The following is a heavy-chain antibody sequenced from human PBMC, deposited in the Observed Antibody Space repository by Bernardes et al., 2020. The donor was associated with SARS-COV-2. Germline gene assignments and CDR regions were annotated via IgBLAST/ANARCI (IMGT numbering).Heavy chain of an antibody. Sequence: SETLSLTCTVSGGSISSYYWSWIRQPAGKGLEWIGRIYTSGSTNYNPSLKSRVTMSVDTSKNQFSLKLSSVTAEDTAVYYGASDYGSGSYYYFDYWGQGTLVTVSS. V-gene: IGHV4-4*07. CDR1: GGSISSYY. CDR3: ASDYGSGSYYYFDY. CDR2: IYTSGST. D-gene: IGHD3-10*01. J-gene: IGHJ4*02.